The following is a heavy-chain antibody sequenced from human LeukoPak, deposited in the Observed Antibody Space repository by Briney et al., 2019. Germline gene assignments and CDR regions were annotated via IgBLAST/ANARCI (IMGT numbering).Heavy chain of an antibody. V-gene: IGHV1-2*02. D-gene: IGHD6-13*01. CDR3: ARGRGGTGYSSSWGAFDI. CDR2: INPNSGGT. CDR1: GYTFTGYY. J-gene: IGHJ3*02. Sequence: GASVKVSCKASGYTFTGYYMHWVRQAPGQGLEWMGWINPNSGGTNYAQKFQGRVTMTRDTSISTAYMELSRLRSDNTAVYYCARGRGGTGYSSSWGAFDIWGQGTMVTVSS.